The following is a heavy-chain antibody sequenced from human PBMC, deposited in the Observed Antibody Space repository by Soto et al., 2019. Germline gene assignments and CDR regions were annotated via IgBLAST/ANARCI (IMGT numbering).Heavy chain of an antibody. Sequence: GGSLRLSCAASGFTFSSYEMNWVRQAPGKGLEWVSYISSSGSTIYYADSVKGRFTISRDNAKNSLYLQMNSLRAEDTAVYYCARDRRAYYDFWRGYYSDYGMDVWGQGTTVTVSS. V-gene: IGHV3-48*03. J-gene: IGHJ6*02. CDR1: GFTFSSYE. CDR3: ARDRRAYYDFWRGYYSDYGMDV. CDR2: ISSSGSTI. D-gene: IGHD3-3*01.